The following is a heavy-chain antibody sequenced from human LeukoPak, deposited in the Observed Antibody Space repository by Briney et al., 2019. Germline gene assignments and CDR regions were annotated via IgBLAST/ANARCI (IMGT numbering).Heavy chain of an antibody. J-gene: IGHJ4*02. D-gene: IGHD3-10*01. CDR3: ARGRVYYYGSGSSPFGY. CDR1: GGSISSSSYY. Sequence: SETLSLTCTVSGGSISSSSYYWGWIRQPPGKGLEWIGEINHSGSTNYNPSLKSRVTISVDTSKNQFSLKLSSVTAADTAVYYCARGRVYYYGSGSSPFGYWGQGTLVTVSS. CDR2: INHSGST. V-gene: IGHV4-39*07.